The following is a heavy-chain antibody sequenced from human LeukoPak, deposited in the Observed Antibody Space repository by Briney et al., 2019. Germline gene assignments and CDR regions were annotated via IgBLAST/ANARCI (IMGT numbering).Heavy chain of an antibody. V-gene: IGHV4-59*01. CDR3: ARVLRPMASQYYFDY. Sequence: SETLSLTCTVSGASINTYYWSWIRQPPGKGLEWIGYIYYSGTTSYNPSLKTRVTISIDTSKNQFSLKLSSVTAANTAVYYCARVLRPMASQYYFDYWGQGTLVAVSS. D-gene: IGHD3-10*01. J-gene: IGHJ4*02. CDR2: IYYSGTT. CDR1: GASINTYY.